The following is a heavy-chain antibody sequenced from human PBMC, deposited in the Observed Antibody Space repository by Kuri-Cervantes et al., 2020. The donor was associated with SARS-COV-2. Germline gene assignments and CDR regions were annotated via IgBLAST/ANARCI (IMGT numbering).Heavy chain of an antibody. Sequence: GSLRLSCEASGFIFSDYAIDWVRQPPGKGLEWIGEINYSGTTNYNPSLKSRVTISVDTSKNQFSLNLTSVTAADTAVYYCARLRRHNNGWFATGYYMDVWGKGTTVTVSS. J-gene: IGHJ6*03. CDR2: INYSGTT. V-gene: IGHV4-34*01. CDR3: ARLRRHNNGWFATGYYMDV. D-gene: IGHD6-19*01. CDR1: GFIFSDYA.